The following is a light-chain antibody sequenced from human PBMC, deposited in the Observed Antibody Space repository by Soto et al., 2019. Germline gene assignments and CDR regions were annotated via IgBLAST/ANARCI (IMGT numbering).Light chain of an antibody. CDR3: QQYGSSPT. Sequence: EIVLTQSPGTLSLSPGERATLSCRASQSVRSSYLAWYQQKPGQSPRLLIYDASNRATGIPDRFSGSGSGTDFTLVISRLEPEDFALYYCQQYGSSPTFGQGTKGEIK. CDR2: DAS. CDR1: QSVRSSY. V-gene: IGKV3-20*01. J-gene: IGKJ1*01.